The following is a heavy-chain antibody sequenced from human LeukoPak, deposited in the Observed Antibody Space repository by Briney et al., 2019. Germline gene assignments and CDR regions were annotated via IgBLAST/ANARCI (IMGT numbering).Heavy chain of an antibody. V-gene: IGHV4-31*03. CDR3: ARGLERAYYDSSGYYSYYYGMDV. CDR2: IYYSGST. J-gene: IGHJ6*02. Sequence: TSEALSLTCTVSGGSISSGGYYWSWIRQHPGKGLEWIGYIYYSGSTYYNPSLKSRVTISVDTSKNQFSLKLSSVTAADTAVYYCARGLERAYYDSSGYYSYYYGMDVWGQGTTVTVSS. CDR1: GGSISSGGYY. D-gene: IGHD3-22*01.